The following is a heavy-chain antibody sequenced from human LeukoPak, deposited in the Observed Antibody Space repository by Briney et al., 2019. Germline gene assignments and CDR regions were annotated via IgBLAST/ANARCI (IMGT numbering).Heavy chain of an antibody. V-gene: IGHV3-21*01. D-gene: IGHD5-12*01. J-gene: IGHJ4*02. CDR2: ISSSSSYI. CDR3: AREPDGLATKRPFDY. CDR1: GFTFSSYS. Sequence: PGGSLRLSCAASGFTFSSYSMNWVRQAPGKGLEWVSSISSSSSYIYYADSVKGRFTISRDNAKNSLYLQMNSLRAEDTAVYYCAREPDGLATKRPFDYWGQGTVVTVSS.